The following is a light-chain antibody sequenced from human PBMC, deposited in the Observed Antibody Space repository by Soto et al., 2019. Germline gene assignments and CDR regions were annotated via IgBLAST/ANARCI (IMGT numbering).Light chain of an antibody. J-gene: IGKJ3*01. V-gene: IGKV3-20*01. CDR1: ETIRSNY. Sequence: EIVLTQSPGTLSSSPGEGVTLSCRASETIRSNYLAWYQKKPGQAPRLLIFGASTRATGIPDKFSGSGSGTDFTLTISSLEPEDFAEYYCRQYGSSPPDTFGPGT. CDR3: RQYGSSPPDT. CDR2: GAS.